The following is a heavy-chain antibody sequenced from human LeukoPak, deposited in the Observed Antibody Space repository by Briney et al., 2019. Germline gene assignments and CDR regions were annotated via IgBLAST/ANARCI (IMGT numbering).Heavy chain of an antibody. CDR3: VRGNDYGGPHY. CDR1: GFTFSSYS. V-gene: IGHV3-74*01. CDR2: IDRDGSRI. J-gene: IGHJ4*02. Sequence: GGSLRLSCAASGFTFSSYSMNWVRQAPGKGLVWVSRIDRDGSRINYADSVKGRFTISRDNGKNTLFLQMNSLRAEDAAVYYCVRGNDYGGPHYWGQGTLVTVSS. D-gene: IGHD4-23*01.